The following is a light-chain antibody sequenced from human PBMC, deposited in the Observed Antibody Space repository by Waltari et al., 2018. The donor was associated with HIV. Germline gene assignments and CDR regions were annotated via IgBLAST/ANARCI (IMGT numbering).Light chain of an antibody. CDR1: NSDIGGYNY. J-gene: IGLJ2*01. Sequence: QSALTQPASVSGSLGQSVTISCTGANSDIGGYNYVSWYQQHPCTAPKLIIHEVSNRPAGVSDRFSGSKSGNTASLTISGLQAEDESDYYCSSFITTTTHVVFGGGTRLTVL. CDR2: EVS. V-gene: IGLV2-14*01. CDR3: SSFITTTTHVV.